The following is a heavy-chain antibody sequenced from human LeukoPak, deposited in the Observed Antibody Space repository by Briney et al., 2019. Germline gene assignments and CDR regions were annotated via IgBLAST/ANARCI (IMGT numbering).Heavy chain of an antibody. V-gene: IGHV3-48*03. D-gene: IGHD5/OR15-5a*01. CDR1: GFTFSSYE. Sequence: GGSLRLSCAASGFTFSSYEMNWVRQAPGKGLEWVSYISSGGSTIDYADSMKGRFTISRDNAKNSLDLQMNSLRAEDTAVYYCARSIYPKGIDYWGQGTLVTVSS. CDR3: ARSIYPKGIDY. CDR2: ISSGGSTI. J-gene: IGHJ4*02.